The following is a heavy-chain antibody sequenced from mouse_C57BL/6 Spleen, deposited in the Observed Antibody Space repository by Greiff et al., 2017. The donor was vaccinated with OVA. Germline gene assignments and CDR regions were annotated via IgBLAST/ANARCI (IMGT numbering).Heavy chain of an antibody. Sequence: EVMLVESEGGLVQPGSSMKLSCTASGFTFSDYYMAWVRQVPEKGLEWVANINYDGSSTYYLDSLKSRFIISRDNAKNILYLQMSSLKSEDTATYYCARGDYGNYGFAYWGQGTLVTVSA. CDR2: INYDGSST. V-gene: IGHV5-16*01. D-gene: IGHD2-1*01. CDR1: GFTFSDYY. J-gene: IGHJ3*01. CDR3: ARGDYGNYGFAY.